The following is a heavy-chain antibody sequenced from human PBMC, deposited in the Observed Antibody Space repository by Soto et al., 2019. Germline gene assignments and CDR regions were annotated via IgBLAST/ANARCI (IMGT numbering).Heavy chain of an antibody. CDR1: GFTFSSYV. CDR2: ISGGGSTK. J-gene: IGHJ4*02. Sequence: GGSLRLSCVASGFTFSSYVMSWVRQAPGKGLEWVSGISGGGSTKYYADSVKGRFTISRDNSKNTLYLQMDSLRAEDTAVYYCARGTVPRAPVYIDYWGQGALVTVSS. CDR3: ARGTVPRAPVYIDY. V-gene: IGHV3-23*01. D-gene: IGHD4-17*01.